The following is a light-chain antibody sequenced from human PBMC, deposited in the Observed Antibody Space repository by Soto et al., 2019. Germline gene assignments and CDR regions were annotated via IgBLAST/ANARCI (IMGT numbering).Light chain of an antibody. Sequence: SGLTQPASVSGSPGQSITISCTGTSSDVGGYNYVSWYQQHPGKAPKLMIYEVSNRPSGVSNRFSGSKSGNTASLTISGLQAEDEADYYCSSYTSSSTLWVFGTGTKVTVL. CDR1: SSDVGGYNY. CDR2: EVS. CDR3: SSYTSSSTLWV. J-gene: IGLJ1*01. V-gene: IGLV2-14*01.